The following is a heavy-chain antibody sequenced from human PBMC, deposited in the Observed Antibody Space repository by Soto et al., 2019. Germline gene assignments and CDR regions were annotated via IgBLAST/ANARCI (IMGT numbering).Heavy chain of an antibody. V-gene: IGHV1-69*05. J-gene: IGHJ6*02. Sequence: ASVKVSCKASGGTFNSYAISWVRQAPGQGLEWMGGIIPIFGTANYAQNLQGRVTLTTDTSTSTAYMELRSLRSNDTAIYYCAMVDVYVTPSPQDVWGQGTTVTVSS. CDR3: AMVDVYVTPSPQDV. D-gene: IGHD3-16*01. CDR1: GGTFNSYA. CDR2: IIPIFGTA.